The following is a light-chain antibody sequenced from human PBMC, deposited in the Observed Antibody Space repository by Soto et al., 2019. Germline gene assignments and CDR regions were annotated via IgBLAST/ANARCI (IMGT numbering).Light chain of an antibody. CDR3: AAWDDSLNGYL. CDR1: RSNIGTKT. J-gene: IGLJ1*01. CDR2: GSN. Sequence: QSVLTQPPSASGTPGQRVTISCSGSRSNIGTKTVNWYQHLPGTAPKLLIYGSNLRPSGVPDRFSGSKSGTSASLAISGIQSEDEADYYCAAWDDSLNGYLFGTGTKVTVL. V-gene: IGLV1-44*01.